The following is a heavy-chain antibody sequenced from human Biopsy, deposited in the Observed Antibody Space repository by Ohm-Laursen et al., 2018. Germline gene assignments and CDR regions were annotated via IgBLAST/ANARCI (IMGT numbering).Heavy chain of an antibody. CDR2: IIPILGIP. V-gene: IGHV1-69*04. J-gene: IGHJ4*02. Sequence: GSSVKVSCKASGDSFSNYAISWVRQAPGQGLEWMGRIIPILGIPNIAQKFQVRVTITADVPTNAVYMELSSLTSEDTAVYYCARAGRDGYNWDYFDFGGQGTRVTVSS. CDR1: GDSFSNYA. CDR3: ARAGRDGYNWDYFDF. D-gene: IGHD5-24*01.